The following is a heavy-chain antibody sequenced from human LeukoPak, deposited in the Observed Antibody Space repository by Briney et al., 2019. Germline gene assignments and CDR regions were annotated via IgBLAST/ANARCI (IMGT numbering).Heavy chain of an antibody. D-gene: IGHD1-26*01. Sequence: GGSLRLSCAASGIAVSGNYMSWVRQTPGKGLEWVSFISINTNTFYADSVRGRFTISRDTYKNTLLLQMNSLRDADSAIYYCAIAQTWDGLFESWGEGTLVTVSS. CDR2: ISINTNT. J-gene: IGHJ4*02. CDR3: AIAQTWDGLFES. V-gene: IGHV3-53*01. CDR1: GIAVSGNY.